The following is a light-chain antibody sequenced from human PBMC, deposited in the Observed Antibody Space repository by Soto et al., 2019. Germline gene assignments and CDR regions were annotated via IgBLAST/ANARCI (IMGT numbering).Light chain of an antibody. V-gene: IGKV3-15*01. Sequence: IVMTQSPANLSVSPGERATLTCRASQSVRSNLAWYKQKPGQAPSLLIYGASTRATGTPARFSGSGSGTDFTLTISRLKPEDFAVYYCQQRSSWPRTFGLGTKVDIK. J-gene: IGKJ1*01. CDR1: QSVRSN. CDR2: GAS. CDR3: QQRSSWPRT.